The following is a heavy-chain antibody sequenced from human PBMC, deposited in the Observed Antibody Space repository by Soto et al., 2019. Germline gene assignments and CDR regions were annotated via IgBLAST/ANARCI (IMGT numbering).Heavy chain of an antibody. CDR1: GFIFSDYW. CDR3: ASSMGRGGNDY. J-gene: IGHJ4*02. V-gene: IGHV3-7*05. D-gene: IGHD3-10*01. Sequence: EVQLVESGGGLVQPGGSLRLSCAASGFIFSDYWMSWVRQAPGKGLECVANIKTDGSEKYYVDPVKGRFTISRDNAKNSLHLQMNSLRAEDTAVYYCASSMGRGGNDYWGQGTLVAVSS. CDR2: IKTDGSEK.